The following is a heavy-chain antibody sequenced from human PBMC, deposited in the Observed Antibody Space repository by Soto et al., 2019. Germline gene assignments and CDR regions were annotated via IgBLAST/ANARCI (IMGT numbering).Heavy chain of an antibody. J-gene: IGHJ6*02. D-gene: IGHD6-6*01. V-gene: IGHV3-30*18. CDR2: ISYDGSNK. CDR1: GFTFSSYG. Sequence: QPGGSLRLSCAASGFTFSSYGMHWVRQAPGKGLEWVAVISYDGSNKYYADSVKGRFTISRDNSKNTLYLQMNSLRAEDTAVYYCAKDTYSSSSGHSHQYGMDVWGQGTTVTVSS. CDR3: AKDTYSSSSGHSHQYGMDV.